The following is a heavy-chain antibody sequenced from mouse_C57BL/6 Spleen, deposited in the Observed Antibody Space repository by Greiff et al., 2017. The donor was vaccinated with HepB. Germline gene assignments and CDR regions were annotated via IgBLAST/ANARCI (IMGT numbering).Heavy chain of an antibody. CDR1: GFTFSSYA. Sequence: EVHLVESGGGLVKPGGSLKLSCAASGFTFSSYAMSWVRQTPEKRLEWVATISDGGSYTYYPDNVKGRFTISRDNAKNNLYLQMSHLKSEDTAMYYCARDGDDYDGEGYAMDYWGQGTSVTVSS. CDR2: ISDGGSYT. J-gene: IGHJ4*01. CDR3: ARDGDDYDGEGYAMDY. D-gene: IGHD2-4*01. V-gene: IGHV5-4*01.